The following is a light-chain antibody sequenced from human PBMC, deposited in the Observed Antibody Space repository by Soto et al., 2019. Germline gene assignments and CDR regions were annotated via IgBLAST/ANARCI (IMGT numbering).Light chain of an antibody. J-gene: IGLJ1*01. CDR1: SSNIGAGYD. CDR3: QSYDSSPSGYV. CDR2: ANI. Sequence: QAVVTQPPSVSGAPGQRVTISCTGSSSNIGAGYDVHWYQQLPGTAPKLLIYANINRPAGVPDRFSGSKSGTSASLAITGLQADEADYYCQSYDSSPSGYVFGTGTKVTVL. V-gene: IGLV1-40*01.